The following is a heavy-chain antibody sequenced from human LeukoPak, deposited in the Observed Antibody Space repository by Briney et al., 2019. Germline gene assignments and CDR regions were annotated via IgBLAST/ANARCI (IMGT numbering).Heavy chain of an antibody. V-gene: IGHV5-51*01. CDR3: ARQRDSAYYDFWSGYFFFDY. CDR2: IYPGDSDT. J-gene: IGHJ4*02. D-gene: IGHD3-3*01. Sequence: PGESLKISCKGSGYSLTSYWIGWVRQMPGKGLEWMGIIYPGDSDTRYSPSFQGQVTISGDKSISTAYLQWSSLKASDTAMYYCARQRDSAYYDFWSGYFFFDYWGQGTLVTVSS. CDR1: GYSLTSYW.